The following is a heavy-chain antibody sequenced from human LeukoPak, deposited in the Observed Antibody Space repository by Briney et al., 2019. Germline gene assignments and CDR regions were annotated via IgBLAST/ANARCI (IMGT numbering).Heavy chain of an antibody. J-gene: IGHJ4*02. CDR2: TIGIGGST. CDR1: GSTLTSYA. Sequence: GRSRRPSCAAVGSTLTSYAMSWVRQAPGKGLEWVGATIGIGGSTYYAGSVKGRSTTPTDNPTHPPYLQVTSLRPEATAVNYRAEHRRRGGGSSVITRIFPFCCWGPGALVT. CDR3: AEHRRRGGGSSVITRIFPFCC. V-gene: IGHV3-23*01. D-gene: IGHD6-6*01.